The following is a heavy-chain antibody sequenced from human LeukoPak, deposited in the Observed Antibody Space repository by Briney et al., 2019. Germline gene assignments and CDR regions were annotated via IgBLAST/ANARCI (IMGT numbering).Heavy chain of an antibody. J-gene: IGHJ6*03. CDR2: IYYSGST. CDR1: GGSISTYY. V-gene: IGHV4-59*01. D-gene: IGHD6-25*01. CDR3: ARCPSGFSYYYMDV. Sequence: KPSETLSLTCTVSGGSISTYYWSWIRQPPGKGLEWIGYIYYSGSTNYNPSLRSRVTISVDTSKDQFSLKLSSVTAADTAVYYCARCPSGFSYYYMDVWGKGTTVTVSS.